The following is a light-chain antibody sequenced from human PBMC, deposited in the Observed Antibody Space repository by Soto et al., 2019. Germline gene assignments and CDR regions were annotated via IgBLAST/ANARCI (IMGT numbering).Light chain of an antibody. CDR3: QQYNSYST. V-gene: IGKV1-5*01. CDR2: DAS. J-gene: IGKJ1*01. CDR1: QSLNNG. Sequence: DIQMTQSPSTLSASVGDRVTITCRASQSLNNGLAWYQQKPGKAPNLLIYDASTLERGVPSRFSGSGSGTEFTLTISSLQPDDFATYYCQQYNSYSTFGQGTKVDIK.